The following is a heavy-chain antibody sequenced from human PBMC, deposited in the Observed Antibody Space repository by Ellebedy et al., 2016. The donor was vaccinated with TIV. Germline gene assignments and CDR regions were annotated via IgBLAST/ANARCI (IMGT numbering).Heavy chain of an antibody. CDR1: GFTFSSYS. D-gene: IGHD2/OR15-2a*01. V-gene: IGHV3-48*04. Sequence: LSLTCAAFGFTFSSYSINWVRQAPGKGLEWVSYISSSSSTIYYEDSVKGRFTISRDNAKNSLYLQMNSLRAEDTAVYFCAGPAAIGTKTFNFWGQGTLVTVSS. J-gene: IGHJ4*02. CDR2: ISSSSSTI. CDR3: AGPAAIGTKTFNF.